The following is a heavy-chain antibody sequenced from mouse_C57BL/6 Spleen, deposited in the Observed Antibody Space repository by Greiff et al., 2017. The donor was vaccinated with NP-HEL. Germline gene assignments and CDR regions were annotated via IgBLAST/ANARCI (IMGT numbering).Heavy chain of an antibody. V-gene: IGHV1-50*01. J-gene: IGHJ2*01. CDR3: AREPRNY. CDR2: IDPSDSYT. Sequence: QVQLQQPGAELVKPGASVKLSCKASGYTFTSYWMQWVKQRPGQGLEWIGEIDPSDSYTNYNQKFKGKATLTVDTSSSTAYMQLSSLTSEDSAVYYCAREPRNYWGQGTTLTVSS. CDR1: GYTFTSYW.